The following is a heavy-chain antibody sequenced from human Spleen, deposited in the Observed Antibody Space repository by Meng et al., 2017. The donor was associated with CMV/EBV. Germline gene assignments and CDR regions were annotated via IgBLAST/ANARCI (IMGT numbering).Heavy chain of an antibody. CDR3: ARHVPIVGATNYYYGMDV. CDR1: GGFFKSYY. V-gene: IGHV4-59*08. J-gene: IGHJ6*02. Sequence: SETLSLTCTVSGGFFKSYYWSWIRQPPGKGLEWIGYIYYSGSTDYNPSLKSRVTISLDTSMSQFSLKLSSVTAADTAVYYCARHVPIVGATNYYYGMDVWGQGTTVTVSS. D-gene: IGHD1-26*01. CDR2: IYYSGST.